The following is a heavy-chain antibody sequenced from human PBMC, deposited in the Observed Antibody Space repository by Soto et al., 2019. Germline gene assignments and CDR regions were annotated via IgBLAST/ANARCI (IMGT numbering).Heavy chain of an antibody. CDR1: GGSISSGYYY. Sequence: PWETPSLTCTSSGGSISSGYYYWGWIRQPPGKGLEWIGYIYYSGSTYYNPSLKSRVIILVDTSKNQFSLKLSSVTAADTAVYYFAREGGFYSGSYNGAFDIWGQGAMVT. CDR3: AREGGFYSGSYNGAFDI. J-gene: IGHJ3*02. D-gene: IGHD1-26*01. CDR2: IYYSGST. V-gene: IGHV4-30-4*01.